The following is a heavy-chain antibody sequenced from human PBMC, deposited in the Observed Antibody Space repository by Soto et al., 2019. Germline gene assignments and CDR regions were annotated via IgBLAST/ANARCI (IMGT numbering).Heavy chain of an antibody. CDR2: IVVGSGNT. Sequence: SVKVSCKASGYTFTSYGISWVRQARGQGLEWIGGIVVGSGNTNYAQKFQERVTITRDMSTSTDYMELSSLRSEDTAVYYCAAAGKYSYVFDYWGQGTLVTVSS. CDR3: AAAGKYSYVFDY. D-gene: IGHD5-18*01. J-gene: IGHJ4*02. V-gene: IGHV1-58*02. CDR1: GYTFTSYG.